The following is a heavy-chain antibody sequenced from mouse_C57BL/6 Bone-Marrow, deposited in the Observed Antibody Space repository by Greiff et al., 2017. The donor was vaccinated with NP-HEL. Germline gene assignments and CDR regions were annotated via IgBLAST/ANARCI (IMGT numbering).Heavy chain of an antibody. Sequence: VQLQQSGPELVKPGDSVKISCKASGYSFTGYFMNWVMQSHGKSLEWIGRINPYNGDTFYNQKFKGKATLTVDKSSSTAHMELRSLTSEDSAVYYCAREDYYGSSHWYFDVWGTGTTVTVSS. J-gene: IGHJ1*03. CDR2: INPYNGDT. D-gene: IGHD1-1*01. V-gene: IGHV1-20*01. CDR1: GYSFTGYF. CDR3: AREDYYGSSHWYFDV.